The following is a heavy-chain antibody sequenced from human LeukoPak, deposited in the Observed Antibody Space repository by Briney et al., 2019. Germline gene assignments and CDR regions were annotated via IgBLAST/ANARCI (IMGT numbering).Heavy chain of an antibody. CDR3: ARAVAGTDYYGMDV. J-gene: IGHJ6*02. Sequence: PGGSLGLSCAASGFTFSDYYMSWIRQAPGKGLEWVSYISSSGSTIYYADSVKGRFTISRDNAKNSLYLQMNSLRAEDTAVYYCARAVAGTDYYGMDVWGQGTTVTVSS. CDR2: ISSSGSTI. V-gene: IGHV3-11*01. D-gene: IGHD6-19*01. CDR1: GFTFSDYY.